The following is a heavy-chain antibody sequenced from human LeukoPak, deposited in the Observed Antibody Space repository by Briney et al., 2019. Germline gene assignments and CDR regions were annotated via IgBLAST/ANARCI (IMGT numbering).Heavy chain of an antibody. D-gene: IGHD5/OR15-5a*01. CDR2: INPNGDST. J-gene: IGHJ4*02. CDR1: GYTFTSYY. V-gene: IGHV1-46*01. Sequence: ASVKVSCKASGYTFTSYYIHWVRQAPGQGLEWMGVINPNGDSTSYAQKFQGRVTMTRDTSTSTVYMELSSLRSEDTAVHYCAKSTIRGATYYFDYWGQGTLVTVSS. CDR3: AKSTIRGATYYFDY.